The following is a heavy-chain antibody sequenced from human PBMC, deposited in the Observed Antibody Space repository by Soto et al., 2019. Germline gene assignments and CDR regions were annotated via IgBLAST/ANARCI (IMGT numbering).Heavy chain of an antibody. D-gene: IGHD5-12*01. Sequence: QVQLQESGPGLVKPSQTLSLSCTVSGGSLSSGGYYWSGIRQPPGKGLELVGLIYYSGSTYYNPSRRTRVTISVDTSQNQCSLMLSSGTAADTAVYYCARDTQRGYSGYFDSWGQGTLVTVSS. CDR3: ARDTQRGYSGYFDS. J-gene: IGHJ4*02. CDR2: IYYSGST. CDR1: GGSLSSGGYY. V-gene: IGHV4-31*03.